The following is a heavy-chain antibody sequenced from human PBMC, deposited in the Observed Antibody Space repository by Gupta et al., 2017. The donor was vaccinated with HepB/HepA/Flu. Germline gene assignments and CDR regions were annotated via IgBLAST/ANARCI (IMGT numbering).Heavy chain of an antibody. J-gene: IGHJ4*02. CDR1: GFTFITYG. D-gene: IGHD2-2*01. CDR2: ISYDGSNK. Sequence: QVQLVESGGGVVQPGRSLRLSCTASGFTFITYGMHWVRQAPGKGLEWVALISYDGSNKYFADSVKGRFTISRDNSKDTLYLQMSSLRPEDTAVYYCARDHCTTTSCSHYYFDFWGQGTLVTVSS. CDR3: ARDHCTTTSCSHYYFDF. V-gene: IGHV3-30*03.